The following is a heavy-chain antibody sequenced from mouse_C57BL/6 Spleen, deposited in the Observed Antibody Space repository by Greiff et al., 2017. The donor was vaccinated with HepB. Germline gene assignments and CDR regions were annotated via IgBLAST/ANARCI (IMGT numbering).Heavy chain of an antibody. CDR3: ATMPRMDY. CDR2: INPNNGGT. CDR1: GYTFTDYY. J-gene: IGHJ4*01. D-gene: IGHD1-1*02. Sequence: VQLQQSGPELVKPGASVKISCKASGYTFTDYYMNWVKQSHGKSLEWIGDINPNNGGTSYNQKFKGKATLTVDKSSSTAYMELRSLTSEDSAVYYCATMPRMDYWGQGTSVTVSS. V-gene: IGHV1-26*01.